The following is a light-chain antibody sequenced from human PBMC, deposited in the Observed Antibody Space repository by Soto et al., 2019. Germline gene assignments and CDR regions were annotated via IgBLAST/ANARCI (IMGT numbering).Light chain of an antibody. CDR1: SSNIGSHT. CDR2: SNT. Sequence: QSVLTQPPSASGTPGQTIAISCSGGSSNIGSHTVNWYQQLPGTAPRLLIYSNTQRPSGVPDRFSGSKSCTSASLAISGLQSEYEGDYYCAAWDDSRNGVVFGGGTKVTVL. V-gene: IGLV1-44*01. CDR3: AAWDDSRNGVV. J-gene: IGLJ2*01.